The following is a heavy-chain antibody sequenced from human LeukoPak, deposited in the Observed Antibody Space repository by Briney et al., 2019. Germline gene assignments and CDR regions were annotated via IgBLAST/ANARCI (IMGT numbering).Heavy chain of an antibody. CDR1: GDSISSSSYY. V-gene: IGHV4-39*01. D-gene: IGHD2-15*01. CDR2: IYYSGST. Sequence: SETLSLTCTVSGDSISSSSYYWGWIRQPPGKGLEWIGSIYYSGSTYYNPSLKSRVTISVDTSKNQFSLKLSSVTAADTAVYYCARIESYCSGGSCYPLFDYWGQGTLVTVSS. CDR3: ARIESYCSGGSCYPLFDY. J-gene: IGHJ4*02.